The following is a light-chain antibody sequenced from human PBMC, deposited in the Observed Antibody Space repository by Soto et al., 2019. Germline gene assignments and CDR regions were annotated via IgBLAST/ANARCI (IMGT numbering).Light chain of an antibody. CDR1: QSVSPY. CDR3: QQYVSSPYT. V-gene: IGKV3-20*01. Sequence: EIVLTQSPGTLSLSPGGRASLSCRASQSVSPYLAWYQQKPGQAPRLLIYGASTMAIGSPYRFSGSGSGTDLTLTISRLEPEDSAVYYCQQYVSSPYTFGPGTKVDIK. J-gene: IGKJ3*01. CDR2: GAS.